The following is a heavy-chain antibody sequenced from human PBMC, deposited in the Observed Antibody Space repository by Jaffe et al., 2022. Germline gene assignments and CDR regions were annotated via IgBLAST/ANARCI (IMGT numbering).Heavy chain of an antibody. CDR1: GFTFSSYE. CDR3: ARAYGGMVRGYAFDI. D-gene: IGHD3-10*01. J-gene: IGHJ3*02. CDR2: ISSSGSTI. V-gene: IGHV3-48*03. Sequence: EVQLVESGGGLVQPGGSLRLSCAASGFTFSSYEMNWVRQAPGKGLEWVSYISSSGSTIYYADSVKGRFTISRDNAKNSLYLQMNSLRAEDTAVYYCARAYGGMVRGYAFDIWGQGTMVTVSS.